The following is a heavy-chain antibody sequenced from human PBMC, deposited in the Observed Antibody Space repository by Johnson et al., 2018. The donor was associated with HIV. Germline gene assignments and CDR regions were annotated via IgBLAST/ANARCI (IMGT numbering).Heavy chain of an antibody. Sequence: EVQLVESGGGLVQRGGSLRFSCAASGFTFSSYDMHWVRQATGKGLEWVSIIYSDGSTYFADSVKGRFPISRYNSKNTLFLQMNSLRVEDTAVYYCARLKNGAFDIWGQGTMVTVSS. CDR2: IYSDGST. CDR3: ARLKNGAFDI. J-gene: IGHJ3*02. V-gene: IGHV3-66*01. D-gene: IGHD2-8*01. CDR1: GFTFSSYD.